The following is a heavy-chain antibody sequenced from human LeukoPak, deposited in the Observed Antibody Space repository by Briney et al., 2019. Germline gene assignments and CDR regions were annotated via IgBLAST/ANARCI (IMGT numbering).Heavy chain of an antibody. V-gene: IGHV3-33*01. Sequence: GGSLRLSCAASGFGFGNYGMHWVRQAPGKGLEWVAVIWHDGSNQKYSDSVRGRFTISRDNSNNTLYLEMNSLRAEDTAVFYCARDGVGATSWPFDYWGQGTLVTVSS. D-gene: IGHD1-26*01. CDR3: ARDGVGATSWPFDY. CDR2: IWHDGSNQ. CDR1: GFGFGNYG. J-gene: IGHJ4*02.